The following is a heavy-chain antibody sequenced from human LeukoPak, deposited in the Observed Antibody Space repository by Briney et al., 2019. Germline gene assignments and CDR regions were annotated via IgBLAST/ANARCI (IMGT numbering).Heavy chain of an antibody. D-gene: IGHD2-15*01. CDR1: GFTFSSYG. J-gene: IGHJ6*03. CDR3: ARVVVVAAAPGRANYYYYMDV. CDR2: IRYDGSNK. Sequence: GGSLRLSCAASGFTFSSYGMHWVRQAPGKGLEWVAFIRYDGSNKYYADSVKGRFTISRDNSKNTLYLQMNSLRAEDTAVYYCARVVVVAAAPGRANYYYYMDVWGKGTTVTISS. V-gene: IGHV3-30*02.